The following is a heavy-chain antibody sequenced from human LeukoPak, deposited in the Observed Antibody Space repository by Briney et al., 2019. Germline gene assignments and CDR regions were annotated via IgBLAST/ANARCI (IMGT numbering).Heavy chain of an antibody. CDR3: ARDTGRSSGWYRGSYFDY. D-gene: IGHD6-19*01. CDR2: ISYDGNNK. CDR1: GFTFSSNA. Sequence: GGSLRPSCAASGFTFSSNAMHWVRQAPGTGLEWVAVISYDGNNKYYADSVKGRFTISRDNAKNSLYLQMNSLRAEDTAVYYCARDTGRSSGWYRGSYFDYWGQGTLVTVSS. J-gene: IGHJ4*02. V-gene: IGHV3-30-3*01.